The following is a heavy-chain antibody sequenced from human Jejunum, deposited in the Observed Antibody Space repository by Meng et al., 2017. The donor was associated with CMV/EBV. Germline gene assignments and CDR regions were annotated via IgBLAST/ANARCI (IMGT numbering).Heavy chain of an antibody. CDR3: ARGGITVFGVVIIDYYGMDV. D-gene: IGHD3-3*01. J-gene: IGHJ6*02. Sequence: YWMSWVRQAPGTGLEWVANLNQDGSETYYVESVRGRFSISRDNAKNSLYLQMSSLRAEDTAVYFCARGGITVFGVVIIDYYGMDVWGQGTTVTVSS. V-gene: IGHV3-7*01. CDR1: YW. CDR2: LNQDGSET.